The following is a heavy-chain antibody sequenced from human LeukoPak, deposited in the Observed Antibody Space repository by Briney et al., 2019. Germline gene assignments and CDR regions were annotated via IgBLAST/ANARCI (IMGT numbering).Heavy chain of an antibody. CDR2: IYTRGST. D-gene: IGHD2-15*01. CDR3: AREVRFCTSDTCYRWFDP. V-gene: IGHV4-4*07. Sequence: SETLSLTCAVYGGSFSGYYWSWIRQPPGKGLEWIGRIYTRGSTDYNPSLKSRVTMSVDTSKNQFSLKLSSVTAADTAVYYCAREVRFCTSDTCYRWFDPWGQGTLVTVSS. CDR1: GGSFSGYY. J-gene: IGHJ5*02.